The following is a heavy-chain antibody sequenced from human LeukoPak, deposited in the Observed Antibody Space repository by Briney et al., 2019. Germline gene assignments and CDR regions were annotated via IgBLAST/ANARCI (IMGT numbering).Heavy chain of an antibody. V-gene: IGHV3-66*01. CDR3: ARVPKYSTSWYFDL. CDR2: IYSGGYT. CDR1: GFTVSANY. D-gene: IGHD6-13*01. J-gene: IGHJ2*01. Sequence: GGSLRLSCAASGFTVSANYMTWVRQAPGKGLEWVSVIYSGGYTYYADPVKGRFTISRDNSENTVYLQMNSLRAEDTAVYYCARVPKYSTSWYFDLWGRGTLVTVSS.